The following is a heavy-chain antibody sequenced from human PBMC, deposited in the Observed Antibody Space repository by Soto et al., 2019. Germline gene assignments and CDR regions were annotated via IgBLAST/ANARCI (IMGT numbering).Heavy chain of an antibody. CDR1: GFTFSSYE. CDR3: ARDGGYFSTVPLNFDY. CDR2: ISSSGSTI. J-gene: IGHJ4*02. D-gene: IGHD3-16*01. V-gene: IGHV3-48*03. Sequence: EVQLVESGGGLVQPGGSLRLSCAASGFTFSSYEMNWVRQAPGKGLEWVSYISSSGSTIYYADSVKGRFTISRDNAKNSLYLQMNSLRAEDTAVYYCARDGGYFSTVPLNFDYWGQGTLVTVSS.